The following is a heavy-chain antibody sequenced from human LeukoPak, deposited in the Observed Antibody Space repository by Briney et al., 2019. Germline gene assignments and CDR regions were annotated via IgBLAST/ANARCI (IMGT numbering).Heavy chain of an antibody. Sequence: SVKVSCKASGGTFSSYAISWVRQAPGQGLEWMGGIIPIFGTANYAQKFQGRVTITTDESTSTAYMELSSLRSEDTAVYCCARAEFIAVAGHGWFDPWGQGTLVTVSS. CDR2: IIPIFGTA. CDR1: GGTFSSYA. CDR3: ARAEFIAVAGHGWFDP. D-gene: IGHD6-19*01. J-gene: IGHJ5*02. V-gene: IGHV1-69*05.